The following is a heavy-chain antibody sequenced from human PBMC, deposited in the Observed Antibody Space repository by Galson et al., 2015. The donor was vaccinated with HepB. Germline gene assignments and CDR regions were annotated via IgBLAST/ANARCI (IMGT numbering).Heavy chain of an antibody. D-gene: IGHD2-15*01. Sequence: SLRLSCAASGFTFSDYYMSWIRQAPGKGLEWISYISSISIYTDSADSVKGRFTISRDNAKNSLYLQMNSLRAEDTAVYYCARSLVVAADYSFGMDVWGQGTTVTVSS. CDR3: ARSLVVAADYSFGMDV. V-gene: IGHV3-11*06. CDR1: GFTFSDYY. J-gene: IGHJ6*02. CDR2: ISSISIYT.